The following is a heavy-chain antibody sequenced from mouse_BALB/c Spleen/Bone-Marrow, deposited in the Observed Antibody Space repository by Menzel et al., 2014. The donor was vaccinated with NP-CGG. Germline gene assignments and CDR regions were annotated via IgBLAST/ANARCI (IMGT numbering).Heavy chain of an antibody. CDR2: IDPYYGGT. V-gene: IGHV1-39*01. D-gene: IGHD2-3*01. CDR1: GYTFTGYN. CDR3: ARRGDGYYGAMDY. Sequence: EVQLQQSGPELEKPGASVKISCKASGYTFTGYNMNWVKQSNGKSLEWIGNIDPYYGGTSFNQKFKGKATLTVDKSSSTAYMQLKSLTSEDSADYYCARRGDGYYGAMDYWSQGTSVTISS. J-gene: IGHJ4*01.